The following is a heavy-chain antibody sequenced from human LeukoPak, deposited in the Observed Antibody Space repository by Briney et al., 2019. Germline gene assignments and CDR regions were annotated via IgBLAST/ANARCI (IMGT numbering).Heavy chain of an antibody. Sequence: PGGSLRLSCAASVFTFSSYGMHWVRQAPGKGLERVAFIRYDGSNKYYADSAKGRFTISRDNSKNTLYLQMNSLRAEDTAVYYCAKGKSVTHYYYYYYMDVWGKGTTVTVSS. J-gene: IGHJ6*03. CDR2: IRYDGSNK. CDR1: VFTFSSYG. D-gene: IGHD4-17*01. V-gene: IGHV3-30*02. CDR3: AKGKSVTHYYYYYYMDV.